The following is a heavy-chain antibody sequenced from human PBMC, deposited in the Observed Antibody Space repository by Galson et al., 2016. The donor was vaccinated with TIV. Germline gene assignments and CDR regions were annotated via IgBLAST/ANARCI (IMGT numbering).Heavy chain of an antibody. CDR3: ARGFSSYYFDY. J-gene: IGHJ4*02. CDR1: GFTFGSYG. CDR2: VSFDRSDT. D-gene: IGHD6-13*01. Sequence: SLRLSCAASGFTFGSYGMHWVRHGPGKGLEWLAFVSFDRSDTTYADSVKGRFTISRDNFKNTLYLQMSSMRTEDTAVYYCARGFSSYYFDYWGPGTLVTVS. V-gene: IGHV3-30*03.